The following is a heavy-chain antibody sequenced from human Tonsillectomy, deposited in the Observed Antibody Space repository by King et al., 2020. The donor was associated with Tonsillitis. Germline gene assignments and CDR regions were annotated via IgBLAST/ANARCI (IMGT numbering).Heavy chain of an antibody. V-gene: IGHV3-23*04. D-gene: IGHD6-13*01. CDR2: ISGSADST. J-gene: IGHJ4*02. CDR3: AKDDAGCSWYGWG. CDR1: GFTFSNYA. Sequence: VQLVESGGDLVQPGGSLRLSCAASGFTFSNYAMSWVRQAPGKGLEWVSAISGSADSTYYADSVKGRFTISRDNSKNTLFLQMNSLRAEDTAVYYCAKDDAGCSWYGWGWGQGTLVTVSS.